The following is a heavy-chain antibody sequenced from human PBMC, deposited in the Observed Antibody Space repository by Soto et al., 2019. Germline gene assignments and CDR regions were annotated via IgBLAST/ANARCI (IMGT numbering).Heavy chain of an antibody. J-gene: IGHJ5*01. CDR3: ARTAGMFRVGTYPKVLYNYFDS. D-gene: IGHD1-7*01. V-gene: IGHV1-18*01. Sequence: ASVKVSCKASGYTFTKYGIAWVRQAPGQGLEWMGWISPYNGNTVYAQKVEGRVTMTTDTSTTTAYMELKSLRSDDTALYYCARTAGMFRVGTYPKVLYNYFDSWGQGTLATFSS. CDR1: GYTFTKYG. CDR2: ISPYNGNT.